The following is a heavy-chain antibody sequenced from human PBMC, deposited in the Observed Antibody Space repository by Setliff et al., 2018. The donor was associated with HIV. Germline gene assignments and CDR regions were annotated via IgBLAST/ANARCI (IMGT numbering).Heavy chain of an antibody. D-gene: IGHD3-10*01. CDR2: VYHSGTT. CDR1: GGSISGHY. J-gene: IGHJ4*02. CDR3: ARHYYDSGSPFDS. V-gene: IGHV4-59*08. Sequence: SETLSLTCSVSGGSISGHYGSWIRQYPEKRLEWIGYVYHSGTTHYSPSLKNRVSIYVDPSKNQFSLRLTSVNAADTAVYYCARHYYDSGSPFDSWGQGTVVTVSS.